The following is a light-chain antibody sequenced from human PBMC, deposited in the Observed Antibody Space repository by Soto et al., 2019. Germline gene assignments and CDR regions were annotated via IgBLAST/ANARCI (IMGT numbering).Light chain of an antibody. J-gene: IGLJ3*02. CDR2: RDM. Sequence: SSELTQPLSVSVALGQTARITCGGNNIGSKNVHWYHQKSGQAPVLVIYRDMNRPSGIPERFSGSNSGNTATLTISRAQAGDEADYYCQVWDSSAAVVFGGGTKLTVL. CDR3: QVWDSSAAVV. CDR1: NIGSKN. V-gene: IGLV3-9*01.